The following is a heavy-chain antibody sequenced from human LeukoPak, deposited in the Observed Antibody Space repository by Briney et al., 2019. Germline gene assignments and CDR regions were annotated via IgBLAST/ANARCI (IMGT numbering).Heavy chain of an antibody. D-gene: IGHD3-22*01. CDR2: ISHDGTVQ. Sequence: GGSLRLSCAASGFTFSSYGMQWVRQAPGKGLEWVAVISHDGTVQHYADSVKGRFTISRDNSDNTLYLQMNSLRDEDTAVYYCAKHRFESGGYHSTDWGQGTLVTVSS. CDR1: GFTFSSYG. CDR3: AKHRFESGGYHSTD. V-gene: IGHV3-30*18. J-gene: IGHJ4*02.